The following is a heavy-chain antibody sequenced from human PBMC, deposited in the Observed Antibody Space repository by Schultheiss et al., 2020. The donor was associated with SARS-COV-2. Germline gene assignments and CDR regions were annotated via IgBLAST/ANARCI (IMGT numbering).Heavy chain of an antibody. CDR2: IYHSGST. Sequence: SETLSLTCTVSGGSISSGYYWGWIRQPPGKGLEWIGSIYHSGSTNYNPSLKSRVTISVDTSKNQFSLKLSSVTAADTAVYYCARLHRLQYGARTWYYGMDVWGQGTTVTVSS. D-gene: IGHD4-11*01. CDR3: ARLHRLQYGARTWYYGMDV. J-gene: IGHJ6*02. V-gene: IGHV4-38-2*02. CDR1: GGSISSGYY.